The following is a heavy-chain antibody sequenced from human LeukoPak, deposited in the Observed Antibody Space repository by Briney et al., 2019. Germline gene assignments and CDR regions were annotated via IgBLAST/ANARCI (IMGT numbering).Heavy chain of an antibody. D-gene: IGHD3-16*01. Sequence: PGRSLRPSCAASGFTFTDYYMTWIRQAPGKGLEWVSYISSSSSYTNSAASVRGRFTVSRDNAKNSLYLQMNSLRAEDTAVYYCARERVLRVWGQGTLVTVSS. CDR1: GFTFTDYY. CDR3: ARERVLRV. CDR2: ISSSSSYT. J-gene: IGHJ4*02. V-gene: IGHV3-11*05.